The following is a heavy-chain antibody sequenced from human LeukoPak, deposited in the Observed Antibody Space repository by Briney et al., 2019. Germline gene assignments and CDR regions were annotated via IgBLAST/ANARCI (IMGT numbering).Heavy chain of an antibody. CDR2: IYTRVST. Sequence: SSETLSLRWTVAGDSISSYYWSWIRQPAGKGLEWIGRIYTRVSTNYNPSFKGGVTLSVETSKNQFSLKLSSVTAADTAVYYCAREEANDSSGYYYAYWGQGTLVTVSP. CDR3: AREEANDSSGYYYAY. CDR1: GDSISSYY. V-gene: IGHV4-4*07. J-gene: IGHJ4*02. D-gene: IGHD3-22*01.